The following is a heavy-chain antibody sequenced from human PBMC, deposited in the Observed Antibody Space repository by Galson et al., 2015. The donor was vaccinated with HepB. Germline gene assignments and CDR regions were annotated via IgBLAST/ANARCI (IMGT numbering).Heavy chain of an antibody. Sequence: LLKVSCKASGYRCSTYSITWLRQAPRQGREWMGWFSPYNRDTKYARKFQGRVTMTTDTITRTAYMELRSLRSDDTAVYYCARGAIVGVVDGIQNNWFDPWGQGTLVTVSS. V-gene: IGHV1-18*01. CDR1: GYRCSTYS. CDR2: FSPYNRDT. D-gene: IGHD2-15*01. CDR3: ARGAIVGVVDGIQNNWFDP. J-gene: IGHJ5*02.